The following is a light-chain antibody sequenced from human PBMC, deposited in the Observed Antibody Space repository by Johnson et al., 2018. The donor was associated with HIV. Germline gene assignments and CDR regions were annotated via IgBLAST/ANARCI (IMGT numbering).Light chain of an antibody. V-gene: IGLV1-51*01. CDR2: DNN. Sequence: QSVLTQPPSVSAAPGQKVTISCSGSSSNIGNNYVSWYQQLPGTAPKLLIYDNNKRPSGIPDRFSGSKSGTSATLGITGLQTGDEADYYCGTWDSSRRAPYVFGTGTKFTVL. CDR1: SSNIGNNY. CDR3: GTWDSSRRAPYV. J-gene: IGLJ1*01.